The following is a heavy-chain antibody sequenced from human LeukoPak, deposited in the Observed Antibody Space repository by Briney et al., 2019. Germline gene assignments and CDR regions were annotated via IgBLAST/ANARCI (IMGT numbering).Heavy chain of an antibody. CDR1: GFTFSSYD. V-gene: IGHV3-13*01. CDR2: IGTAGDT. Sequence: GGSLRLSCAASGFTFSSYDMHWVRQATGKGLEWVSAIGTAGDTYYPGSAKGRFTISRENAKNSLYLQMNSLRAGDTAVYYCARGRSVSGWGYYYYYGMDVWGQGTTVTVSS. J-gene: IGHJ6*02. D-gene: IGHD6-19*01. CDR3: ARGRSVSGWGYYYYYGMDV.